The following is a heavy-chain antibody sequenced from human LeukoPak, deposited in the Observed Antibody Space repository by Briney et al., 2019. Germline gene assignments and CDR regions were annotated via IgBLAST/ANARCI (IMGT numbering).Heavy chain of an antibody. J-gene: IGHJ6*02. CDR3: ARHYYGSGSSPMDV. CDR1: GGSISSYY. CDR2: IYDSGSA. V-gene: IGHV4-59*08. Sequence: PSETLSLTCTVSGGSISSYYWSWIRQPPGKGLEWSGYIYDSGSANYNPSLKSRVTISLDTSKKQFSMKLTSVTDTDTAVFYCARHYYGSGSSPMDVWGQGTTVTVSS. D-gene: IGHD3-10*01.